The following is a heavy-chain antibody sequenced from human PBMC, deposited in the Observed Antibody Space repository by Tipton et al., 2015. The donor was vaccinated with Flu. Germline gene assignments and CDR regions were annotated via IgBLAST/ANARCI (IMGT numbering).Heavy chain of an antibody. CDR3: ATTYYLGYYLDAFDI. CDR2: IYSGGST. D-gene: IGHD3-22*01. V-gene: IGHV3-53*01. J-gene: IGHJ3*02. CDR1: GFTVSNNY. Sequence: SLRLSCAASGFTVSNNYMSWVRQAPGKGLEWVSVIYSGGSTYYADSVKGRFTISRDNSKNTLYPQMNSLRAEDTAVYYCATTYYLGYYLDAFDIWGQGTMVTVSS.